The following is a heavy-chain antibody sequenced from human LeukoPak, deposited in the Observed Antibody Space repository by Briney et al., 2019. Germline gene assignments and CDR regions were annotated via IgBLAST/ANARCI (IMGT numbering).Heavy chain of an antibody. Sequence: SETLSLTCTVSGGSISSSSYYWGWIRQPPGKGLEWIGSIYYSGSTYYNPSLKSRVTISVDTSKNQFSLQLNSVTPEDTAVYYCAREDLFQFDYWGQGTLVTVSS. CDR2: IYYSGST. V-gene: IGHV4-39*02. CDR1: GGSISSSSYY. CDR3: AREDLFQFDY. J-gene: IGHJ4*02.